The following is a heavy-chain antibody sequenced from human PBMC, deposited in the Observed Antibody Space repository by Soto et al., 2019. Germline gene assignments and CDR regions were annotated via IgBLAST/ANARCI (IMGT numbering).Heavy chain of an antibody. Sequence: SETLSLTCAVSGASISGSYYYWAWLRQSPGKGPEWIGSVFYTGFTSYNPSLESRVSVSVDTSKSQFSLKLSAVTAADTAVYYCATSQKGYNWNYLDHWGQGALVTVSS. CDR1: GASISGSYYY. CDR2: VFYTGFT. D-gene: IGHD1-20*01. CDR3: ATSQKGYNWNYLDH. J-gene: IGHJ4*02. V-gene: IGHV4-39*01.